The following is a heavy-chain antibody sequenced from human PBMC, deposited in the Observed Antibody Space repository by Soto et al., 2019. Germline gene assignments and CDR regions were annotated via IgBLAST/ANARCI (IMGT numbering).Heavy chain of an antibody. V-gene: IGHV3-21*06. Sequence: PGWSLRLSCAASGFTFTRYSTNWVRQAPGKGLEWVSSISSTTNYIYYGDSMKGRFTISRDNAKNSLYLEMNSLRAEDTAVYYCARESEDLTSNFDYWGQGTLVTSPQ. J-gene: IGHJ4*02. CDR2: ISSTTNYI. CDR3: ARESEDLTSNFDY. CDR1: GFTFTRYS.